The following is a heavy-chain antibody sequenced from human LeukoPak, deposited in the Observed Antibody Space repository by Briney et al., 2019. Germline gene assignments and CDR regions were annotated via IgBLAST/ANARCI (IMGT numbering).Heavy chain of an antibody. J-gene: IGHJ4*02. D-gene: IGHD6-19*01. V-gene: IGHV1-18*01. CDR2: ISAYNGNT. CDR1: GYTLTSYG. CDR3: ARDPLLSRGSSYAVY. Sequence: ASVKVSCKASGYTLTSYGISWVRQAPGQGLEWMGWISAYNGNTNYAQKLQGRVTMTTDTSTSTAYMELRSLRSDDTAVYYCARDPLLSRGSSYAVYWGQGTLVTVSS.